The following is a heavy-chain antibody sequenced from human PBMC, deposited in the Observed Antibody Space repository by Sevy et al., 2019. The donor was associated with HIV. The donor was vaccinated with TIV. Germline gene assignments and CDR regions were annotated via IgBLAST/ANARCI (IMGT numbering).Heavy chain of an antibody. Sequence: SETLSLTCTVSGGSITSLYWNWIRQPPGKGLEWIANIYYNGHINYNPSLKSRVTLSLDTSKNQFSLRLSSVTAADTAMYPCAGENAWGRGYSWGQGTLVTVSS. V-gene: IGHV4-59*08. CDR2: IYYNGHI. D-gene: IGHD1-26*01. J-gene: IGHJ4*02. CDR3: AGENAWGRGYS. CDR1: GGSITSLY.